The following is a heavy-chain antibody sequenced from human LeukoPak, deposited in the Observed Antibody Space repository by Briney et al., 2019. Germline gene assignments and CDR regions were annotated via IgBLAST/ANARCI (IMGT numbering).Heavy chain of an antibody. CDR3: ARLQWRYFDY. J-gene: IGHJ4*02. CDR2: IYYSGST. D-gene: IGHD6-19*01. V-gene: IGHV4-59*01. Sequence: SETLSLTCTVSGGSISSYYWSWIRQPPGKGLEWIGYIYYSGSTNYNPSLMSRVTISVDTSKNQFSLKLSSVTAADTAVYYCARLQWRYFDYWGQGTLVTVSS. CDR1: GGSISSYY.